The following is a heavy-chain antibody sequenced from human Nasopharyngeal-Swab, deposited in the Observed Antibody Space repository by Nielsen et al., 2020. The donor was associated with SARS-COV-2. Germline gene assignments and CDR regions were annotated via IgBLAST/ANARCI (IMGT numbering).Heavy chain of an antibody. CDR3: GRPHSSSHYVVDY. V-gene: IGHV3-74*01. Sequence: GGSLRLSCAASGFTFSSYWMHWVRQVPGRELVWVSRINNDGSITNYADSVKGRFTISRDDAKNTVYLQMNSLRADDTAVYYCGRPHSSSHYVVDYWGQGTLVTVSS. CDR1: GFTFSSYW. D-gene: IGHD1-26*01. CDR2: INNDGSIT. J-gene: IGHJ4*02.